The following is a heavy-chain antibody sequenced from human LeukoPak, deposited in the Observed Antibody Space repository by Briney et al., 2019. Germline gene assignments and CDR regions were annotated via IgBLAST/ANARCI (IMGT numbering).Heavy chain of an antibody. CDR1: GFTFSSFS. V-gene: IGHV3-74*01. D-gene: IGHD6-13*01. Sequence: GGSLRLSCEASGFTFSSFSMRWVRQAPGKGLLWVSRIHSDGINTNYADFVKGRFTISRDNAKNALYLQMNSLRAEDTAVYYCARVAYISTWYVDYWGQGTLVNVPS. CDR2: IHSDGINT. CDR3: ARVAYISTWYVDY. J-gene: IGHJ4*02.